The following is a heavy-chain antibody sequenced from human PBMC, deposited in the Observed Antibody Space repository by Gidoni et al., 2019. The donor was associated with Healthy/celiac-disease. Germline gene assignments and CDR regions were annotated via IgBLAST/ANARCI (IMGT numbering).Heavy chain of an antibody. J-gene: IGHJ6*02. CDR3: GRGWDGYLSYYYYYGMDV. Sequence: QVQLVQSGAEVKKPGASVKVSCKASGYTFTSYAMHWVRQAPGQRLEWKGWINAGNGKKKYSQEVQGRVNNYREKTASTGYMELSRPGFEGTAVYYRGRGWDGYLSYYYYYGMDVWGQGTTVTVSS. CDR2: INAGNGKK. CDR1: GYTFTSYA. D-gene: IGHD1-1*01. V-gene: IGHV1-3*01.